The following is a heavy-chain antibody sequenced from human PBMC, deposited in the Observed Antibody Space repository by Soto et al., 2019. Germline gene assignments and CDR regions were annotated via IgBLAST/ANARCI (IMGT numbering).Heavy chain of an antibody. CDR3: ARLWGWSVDY. Sequence: QVQLQESGKGLVKPSETLSLTCTVSGGSISRYYWSWIRQPPGKGLEWIGYIYYSGSTNYNPSLKSRVTISVDTSKNQFSLKLSSVTAADTAVYYCARLWGWSVDYGGQGTLVTVSS. CDR2: IYYSGST. CDR1: GGSISRYY. V-gene: IGHV4-59*08. D-gene: IGHD3-16*01. J-gene: IGHJ4*02.